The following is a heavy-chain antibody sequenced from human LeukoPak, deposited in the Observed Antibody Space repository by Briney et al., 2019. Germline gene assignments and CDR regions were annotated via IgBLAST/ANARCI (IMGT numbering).Heavy chain of an antibody. V-gene: IGHV3-74*01. CDR3: GRALGSPLDY. CDR2: INSDGSST. Sequence: GGSLRLSCAASEFTFSSYAMQWVRQAPGKGLEWVSGINSDGSSTAYADSVKGRFTISRDNAKNTLYLQMNSLRAEDTAVYYCGRALGSPLDYWGQGTLVTVSS. CDR1: EFTFSSYA. D-gene: IGHD1-26*01. J-gene: IGHJ4*02.